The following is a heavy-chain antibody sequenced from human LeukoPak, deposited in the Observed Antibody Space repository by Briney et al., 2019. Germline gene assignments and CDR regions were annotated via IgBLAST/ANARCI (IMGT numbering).Heavy chain of an antibody. Sequence: MSSETLSLTCTVSGGSITGYFWGWIRQPPGKGLEWIGYIHFSGSTSYNPSLKGRVTISVDTSKNQYSLKLTSVTAADTALYYCARQAYCSGTSCYPFDFWGQGTLVTVSS. CDR3: ARQAYCSGTSCYPFDF. CDR2: IHFSGST. D-gene: IGHD2-2*01. J-gene: IGHJ4*02. CDR1: GGSITGYF. V-gene: IGHV4-59*01.